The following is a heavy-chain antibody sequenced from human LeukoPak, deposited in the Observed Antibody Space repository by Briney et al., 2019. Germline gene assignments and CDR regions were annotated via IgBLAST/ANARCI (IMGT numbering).Heavy chain of an antibody. J-gene: IGHJ6*02. Sequence: GGSLRLSCIASGFVFSRDNMNWVRQAPGQGLEWVSYITDSGSSIHYADSVNGRFTISRDNAKNSLYLQMNSLRAEDSAVYYCARSIGLTGGGVDVWGRGTTVTVSS. CDR1: GFVFSRDN. D-gene: IGHD3-9*01. V-gene: IGHV3-48*04. CDR3: ARSIGLTGGGVDV. CDR2: ITDSGSSI.